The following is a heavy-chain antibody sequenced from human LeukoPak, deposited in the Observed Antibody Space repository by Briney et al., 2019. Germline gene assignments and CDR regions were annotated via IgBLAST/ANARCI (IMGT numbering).Heavy chain of an antibody. CDR3: NKDPGTTIVAFDI. D-gene: IGHD3-22*01. CDR1: GFTVSSNE. V-gene: IGHV3-38-3*01. CDR2: ISGGST. Sequence: PGGSLSLSCAASGFTVSSNEMSWVRQAPGKGLEWVSSISGGSTYYADSRKGRFTISRDNSKNTLHLQMNSLRAEDTAVYYCNKDPGTTIVAFDIWGQGTMVTVSS. J-gene: IGHJ3*02.